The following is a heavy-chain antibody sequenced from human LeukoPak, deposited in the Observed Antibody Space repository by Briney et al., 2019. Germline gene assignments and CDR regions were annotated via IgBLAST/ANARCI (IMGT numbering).Heavy chain of an antibody. Sequence: ASVKVSCKASGYATDYYIHWVRQAPGQGLEWMGWFNPNSGGTIYARNFRGRVTMTRDTSIATVYLELRSLRSDDAAVYYCAYYDYNIYPYWGQGTLVTVSS. D-gene: IGHD5-12*01. CDR1: GYATDYY. J-gene: IGHJ4*02. CDR3: AYYDYNIYPY. V-gene: IGHV1-2*02. CDR2: FNPNSGGT.